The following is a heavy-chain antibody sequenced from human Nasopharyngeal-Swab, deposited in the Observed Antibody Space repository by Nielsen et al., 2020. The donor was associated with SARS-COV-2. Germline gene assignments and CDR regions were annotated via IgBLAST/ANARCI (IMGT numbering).Heavy chain of an antibody. CDR1: GGSISSGGYY. V-gene: IGHV4-31*03. J-gene: IGHJ5*02. Sequence: SETLSRTCTVSGGSISSGGYYWSWIRQHPGKGLEWIGYIYYSGSTYYNPSLKSRVTISVDTSKNQFSLKLSSVTAAYTAVYYCSRDGPIGWFDPWGQGTLVTVSS. CDR3: SRDGPIGWFDP. CDR2: IYYSGST.